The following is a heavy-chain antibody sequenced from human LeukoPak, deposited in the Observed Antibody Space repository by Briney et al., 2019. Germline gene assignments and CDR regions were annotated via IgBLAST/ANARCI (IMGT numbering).Heavy chain of an antibody. CDR3: ATQVPSDPHFDY. V-gene: IGHV3-23*01. Sequence: GGSLRLSCAASGFTFSSYAMSWVRQAPGKGLEWVSALSGSGGTTYCADSVKGRFTISRDNSKNTLYLQMNSLRAEDTAVYYCATQVPSDPHFDYWGQGTLVTVSS. CDR1: GFTFSSYA. D-gene: IGHD4/OR15-4a*01. J-gene: IGHJ4*02. CDR2: LSGSGGTT.